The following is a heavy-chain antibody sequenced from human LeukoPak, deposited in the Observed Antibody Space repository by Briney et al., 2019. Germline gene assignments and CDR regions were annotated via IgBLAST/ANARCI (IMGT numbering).Heavy chain of an antibody. CDR2: INPNSGGT. CDR1: GYTFTGYY. D-gene: IGHD6-19*01. V-gene: IGHV1-2*02. J-gene: IGHJ5*02. CDR3: ARGEAVAGHNWFDP. Sequence: ASVKVSCKASGYTFTGYYMHWVRQAPGQGLEWMGWINPNSGGTNYAQKFQGRVTMTRDTSISTAYMELSRLRSDDTAVYYCARGEAVAGHNWFDPWGQGTLVTVSS.